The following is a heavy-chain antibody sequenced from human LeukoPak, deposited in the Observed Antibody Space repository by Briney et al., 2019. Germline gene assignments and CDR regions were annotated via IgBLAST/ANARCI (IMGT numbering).Heavy chain of an antibody. D-gene: IGHD4-17*01. V-gene: IGHV3-21*01. CDR2: ISSSSSYI. CDR3: ASLVYGDYPDY. CDR1: GFTFSSYA. J-gene: IGHJ4*02. Sequence: NPGRSLRLSCAASGFTFSSYAMHWVRQAPGKGLEWVSSISSSSSYIYYADSVKGRFTISRDNAKNSLCLQMNSLRAEDTAVYYCASLVYGDYPDYWGQGTLVTVSS.